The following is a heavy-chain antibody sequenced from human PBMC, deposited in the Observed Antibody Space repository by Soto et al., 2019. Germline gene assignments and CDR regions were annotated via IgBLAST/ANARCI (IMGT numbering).Heavy chain of an antibody. CDR3: ARLLEGDYWYFDR. V-gene: IGHV3-21*01. J-gene: IGHJ2*01. Sequence: EVQLVESGGGLVKPGGSLRLSCAASGFTFSSYSMNWVRQAPGKGLEWVSSISSSSTYIYYADSLKGRFTISRDSAKNSLYLQLNSLRAEDTAVYYCARLLEGDYWYFDRWGRVTLVTVSS. CDR2: ISSSSTYI. D-gene: IGHD1-1*01. CDR1: GFTFSSYS.